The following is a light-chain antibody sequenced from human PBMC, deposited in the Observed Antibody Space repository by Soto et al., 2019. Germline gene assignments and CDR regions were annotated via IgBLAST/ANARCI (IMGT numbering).Light chain of an antibody. CDR3: SSYASSSTIYV. CDR2: DVS. CDR1: SSDIGDYNY. Sequence: QSALPQPASVSGSPGQSITISCTGTSSDIGDYNYVSWYQQRPGKAPKLMIYDVSNRPSGVSNRFSGSKAGSTASLTISGLQAEDEADYYCSSYASSSTIYVFGTGTKLTVL. J-gene: IGLJ1*01. V-gene: IGLV2-14*01.